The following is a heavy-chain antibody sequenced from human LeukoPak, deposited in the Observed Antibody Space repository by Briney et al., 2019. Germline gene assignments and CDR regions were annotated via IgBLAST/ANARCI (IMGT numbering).Heavy chain of an antibody. CDR3: ARGGLGGDHRFGFDP. CDR1: GGSISSGGYY. D-gene: IGHD2-21*02. V-gene: IGHV4-31*03. CDR2: IYYSGST. Sequence: PSETLSLTCTVSGGSISSGGYYWRWIRQHPGKGLEWIGYIYYSGSTYYNPSLKSRVTISVDTSKNQFSLKLSSVTAADTAVYYCARGGLGGDHRFGFDPWGQGTLVTVSS. J-gene: IGHJ5*02.